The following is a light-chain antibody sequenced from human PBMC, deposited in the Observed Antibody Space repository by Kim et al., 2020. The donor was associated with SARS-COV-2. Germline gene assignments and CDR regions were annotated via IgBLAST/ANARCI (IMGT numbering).Light chain of an antibody. CDR3: CSYTGSSTRYV. Sequence: QSALTQPASVSGSPGQSITISCTGTSNDVGNYNLVSWYQQHPGKAPKLMIFEVSKRPSGVSNRFSGSKSGNTASLTISELQGEDEADYYCCSYTGSSTRYVFGTRTKVTVL. CDR1: SNDVGNYNL. CDR2: EVS. J-gene: IGLJ1*01. V-gene: IGLV2-23*02.